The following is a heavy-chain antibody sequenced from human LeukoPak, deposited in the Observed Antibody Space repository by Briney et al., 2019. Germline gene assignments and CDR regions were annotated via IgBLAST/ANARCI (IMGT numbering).Heavy chain of an antibody. V-gene: IGHV3-21*01. D-gene: IGHD6-13*01. CDR1: GFTFSSYS. CDR2: ISSSSSYI. Sequence: PGGSLRLSCAASGFTFSSYSMNWVRQAPGKGLEWVSSISSSSSYIYYADSVKGRFTISRDNAKNSLYLQMNSLRAEDTAVYYCAKDIPGIAAAGSPWGQGTLVTVSS. J-gene: IGHJ5*02. CDR3: AKDIPGIAAAGSP.